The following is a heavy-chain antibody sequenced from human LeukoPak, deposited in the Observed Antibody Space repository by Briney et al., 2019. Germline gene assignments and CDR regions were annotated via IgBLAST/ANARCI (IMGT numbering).Heavy chain of an antibody. J-gene: IGHJ5*02. V-gene: IGHV1-2*02. D-gene: IGHD2-15*01. Sequence: ASVKVSCKASGYTFTGYYMHWVRQAPGQGLEWMGWINPNSGGTNYAQKFQGRVTMTRDTSISTAYMELSRLRSEDTAVYYCATSEILGGWFDPWGQGTLVTVSS. CDR1: GYTFTGYY. CDR2: INPNSGGT. CDR3: ATSEILGGWFDP.